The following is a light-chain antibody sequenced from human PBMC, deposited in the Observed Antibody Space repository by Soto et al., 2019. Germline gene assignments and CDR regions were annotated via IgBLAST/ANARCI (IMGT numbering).Light chain of an antibody. CDR2: DVS. V-gene: IGLV2-14*01. J-gene: IGLJ1*01. CDR3: SSYTSSSAPYCV. Sequence: QSALTQPASVSGSPGQSITISCTGTSSDVGGYNYVSWYQQHPGKAPKLMIYDVSNRPSGVSNRFSGSKSGNTASLTISGLQAEDEADYYCSSYTSSSAPYCVFGTGTTVTVL. CDR1: SSDVGGYNY.